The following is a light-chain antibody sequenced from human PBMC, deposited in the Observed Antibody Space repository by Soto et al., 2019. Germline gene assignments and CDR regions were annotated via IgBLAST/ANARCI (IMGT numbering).Light chain of an antibody. J-gene: IGKJ5*01. V-gene: IGKV3-15*01. CDR3: QQYYDWPIT. CDR1: QRVSNTY. CDR2: GAS. Sequence: EIVLTQSPATLSLSPGERATLSCRASQRVSNTYLAWYQQKPGQAPRLLIYGASTRATGIPDRFSGSGSGTEFTLSISSLQSEDFATYYCQQYYDWPITFGQGTRLEIK.